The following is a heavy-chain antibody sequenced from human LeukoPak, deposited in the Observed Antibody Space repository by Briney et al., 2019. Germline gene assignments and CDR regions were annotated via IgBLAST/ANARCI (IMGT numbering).Heavy chain of an antibody. Sequence: PGRSLRLSCAASGFTFSRYGMHWVRQAPGKGLEWVAVIWYDGSNKYYADSVKGRFTLSRDNSKNTLYLQMNSLRAEDTAVYYCARPLAQYSSSWSDYWGQGTLVTVSS. D-gene: IGHD6-13*01. V-gene: IGHV3-33*01. CDR3: ARPLAQYSSSWSDY. J-gene: IGHJ4*02. CDR1: GFTFSRYG. CDR2: IWYDGSNK.